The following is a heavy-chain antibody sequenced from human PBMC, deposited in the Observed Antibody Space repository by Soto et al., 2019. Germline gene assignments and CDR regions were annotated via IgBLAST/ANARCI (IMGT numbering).Heavy chain of an antibody. CDR2: ISDSGDRT. D-gene: IGHD3-16*02. V-gene: IGHV3-23*01. Sequence: EVQLMESGGGLVQPGGSLRLSCASSGFTLSMSAVNWVRQAPGKGLEWVSYISDSGDRTYYADSVKGRFTISRDRSKNTVSLQMDSLRAEDTAVYYCAIHRGIIVKARDAFDVWGQGTKVTVSS. J-gene: IGHJ3*01. CDR1: GFTLSMSA. CDR3: AIHRGIIVKARDAFDV.